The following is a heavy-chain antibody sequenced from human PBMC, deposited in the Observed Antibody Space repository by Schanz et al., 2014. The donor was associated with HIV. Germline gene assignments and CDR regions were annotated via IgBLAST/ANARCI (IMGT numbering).Heavy chain of an antibody. J-gene: IGHJ6*02. CDR1: GFTFSSYA. V-gene: IGHV3-23*01. CDR2: ISGSGCST. CDR3: AKGGFYGDYVSYYYGLDV. D-gene: IGHD4-17*01. Sequence: EEQLLESGGGLVQPGGSLRLSCAASGFTFSSYAMSWVRQAPGKGLEWLSAISGSGCSTYYADSVNGRFTISRDNSKNKMYLQMNSLRAEDTAVYYCAKGGFYGDYVSYYYGLDVWGQGTTVTVSS.